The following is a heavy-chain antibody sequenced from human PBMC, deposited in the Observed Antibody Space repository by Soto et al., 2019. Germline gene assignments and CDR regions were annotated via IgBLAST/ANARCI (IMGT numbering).Heavy chain of an antibody. Sequence: QVQLVQSGAEVKKPGASVKVSCKASGYTFTTYGISWVRQAPGQGPEWMGWISAYNGNTNYAQKFQGRVTMTTDTXKSIAXXERRIVRSDDTAVYYCAREGWIRGTRGVYYYGMDVWGQGTTVTVSS. J-gene: IGHJ6*02. CDR2: ISAYNGNT. CDR1: GYTFTTYG. V-gene: IGHV1-18*01. CDR3: AREGWIRGTRGVYYYGMDV. D-gene: IGHD5-18*01.